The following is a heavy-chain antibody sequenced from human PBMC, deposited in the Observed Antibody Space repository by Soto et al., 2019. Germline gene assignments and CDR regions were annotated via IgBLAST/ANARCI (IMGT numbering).Heavy chain of an antibody. CDR2: IIPILGIA. V-gene: IGHV1-69*02. CDR3: ARGRGITMVRGVMRYYYGMDV. Sequence: SVKVSCKASGGTFSSYTISWVRQAPGQGLEWMGRIIPILGIANYAQKFQGRVTITADESTSTAYMELSSLRSEDTAVYYCARGRGITMVRGVMRYYYGMDVWGQGTTVTVSS. J-gene: IGHJ6*02. CDR1: GGTFSSYT. D-gene: IGHD3-10*01.